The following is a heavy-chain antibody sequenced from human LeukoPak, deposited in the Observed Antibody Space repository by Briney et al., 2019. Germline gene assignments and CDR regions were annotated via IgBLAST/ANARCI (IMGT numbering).Heavy chain of an antibody. CDR2: ISGSGSTT. CDR3: ARRPQTGYFPHYHYYGMDV. CDR1: GFTFSDYY. J-gene: IGHJ6*02. V-gene: IGHV3-11*01. Sequence: GGSLRLSCAASGFTFSDYYMSWIRQAPGKGLEWVSYISGSGSTTYYADSVKGRFTISRDNAKNSLYLQMNSLRAEDTAVYYCARRPQTGYFPHYHYYGMDVWGQGTTVTVSS. D-gene: IGHD3-9*01.